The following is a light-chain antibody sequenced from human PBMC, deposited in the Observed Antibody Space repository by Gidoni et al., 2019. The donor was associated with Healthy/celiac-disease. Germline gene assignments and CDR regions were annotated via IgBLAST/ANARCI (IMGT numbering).Light chain of an antibody. J-gene: IGLJ3*02. Sequence: SVSGSPGQSITISCTGTSSDVGGYNYVSWYQQHPGKAPKLMIYDVSNRPSGVSNRFSGSKSGNTASLTISGLQAEDEADYYCSSYTSSSTLVFGGGNKLTVL. CDR1: SSDVGGYNY. CDR2: DVS. V-gene: IGLV2-14*03. CDR3: SSYTSSSTLV.